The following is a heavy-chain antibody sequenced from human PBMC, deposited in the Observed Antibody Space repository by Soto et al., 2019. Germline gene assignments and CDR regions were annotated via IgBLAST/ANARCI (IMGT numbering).Heavy chain of an antibody. CDR3: ARSNTSALYPPEYFQN. J-gene: IGHJ1*01. D-gene: IGHD3-16*01. Sequence: SVKVSCKASGGTFSSYAISWVRQAPGQGLEWMGGIIPIFGTANYAQKFQGRVTITADQSSTTAYMELSSLTSEDTAVYYCARSNTSALYPPEYFQNWGQGALVTVSS. V-gene: IGHV1-69*13. CDR2: IIPIFGTA. CDR1: GGTFSSYA.